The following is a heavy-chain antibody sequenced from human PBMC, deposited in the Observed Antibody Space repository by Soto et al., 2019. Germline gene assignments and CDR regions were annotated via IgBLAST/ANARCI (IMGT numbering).Heavy chain of an antibody. Sequence: SETLSLSCACYGGSLSGHDLRGIGQAPGEGLEWSGEINHSGSTNYNPSLKSRVTISVDTSKNQFSLKLSSVTAADTAVHYCARGLRVTIFGVVIIGYYGMDVWGQGTTVT. CDR1: GGSLSGHD. J-gene: IGHJ6*02. V-gene: IGHV4-34*01. CDR3: ARGLRVTIFGVVIIGYYGMDV. D-gene: IGHD3-3*01. CDR2: INHSGST.